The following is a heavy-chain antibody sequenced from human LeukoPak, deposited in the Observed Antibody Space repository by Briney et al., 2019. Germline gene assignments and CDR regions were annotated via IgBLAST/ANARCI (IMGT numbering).Heavy chain of an antibody. CDR3: AKDRIPAAGTEYFDY. J-gene: IGHJ4*02. D-gene: IGHD6-13*01. CDR1: GFTFSSYS. Sequence: GGSLRLSCAASGFTFSSYSMSWVRQAPGKGLEWVSSISGRGDSTYYADSVKGPFTISRDDSKNTLYLQMNSLRAEDTAVYYCAKDRIPAAGTEYFDYWGQGTLVTVSS. CDR2: ISGRGDST. V-gene: IGHV3-23*01.